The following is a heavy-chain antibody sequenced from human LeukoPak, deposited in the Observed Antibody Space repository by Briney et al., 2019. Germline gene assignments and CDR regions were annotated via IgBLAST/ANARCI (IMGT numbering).Heavy chain of an antibody. CDR2: ISYDGSNK. J-gene: IGHJ4*02. Sequence: GRSLRLSCAASGFTFSSYAMHWVRQAPGKGLEWVAVISYDGSNKYYADSVKGRFTISRDNSKNTLYLQMNSLRAEDTAVYYCARAREWELLLWGRGTLITVSS. D-gene: IGHD1-26*01. CDR1: GFTFSSYA. CDR3: ARAREWELLL. V-gene: IGHV3-30-3*01.